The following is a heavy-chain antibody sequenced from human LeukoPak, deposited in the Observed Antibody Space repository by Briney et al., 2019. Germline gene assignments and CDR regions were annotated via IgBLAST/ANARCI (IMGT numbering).Heavy chain of an antibody. D-gene: IGHD4-11*01. CDR3: ARSTTIKGWFDP. CDR1: GGSISNSGGFY. V-gene: IGHV4-31*02. Sequence: SQTLSLTCTVSGGSISNSGGFYWSWIRQHPGDGLEWIGFISYRGSTYYNPSLKSRVTISVDTSKNQFSLNLTSVTAADTAVYYCARSTTIKGWFDPWGQGTLVTVSS. CDR2: ISYRGST. J-gene: IGHJ5*02.